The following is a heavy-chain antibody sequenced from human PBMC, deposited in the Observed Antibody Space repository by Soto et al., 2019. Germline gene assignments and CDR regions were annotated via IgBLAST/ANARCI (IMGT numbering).Heavy chain of an antibody. CDR3: ARLAKTAGNTWDF. V-gene: IGHV4-61*01. Sequence: PSETLSLTCTVSGGSVSSGSYYWSWIRQPPGKGLEWIGSIYYSGSTNYNPSLKSRVTTSVDTSKNQFSLKVTSVTAADTAVYYCARLAKTAGNTWDFGGQGTLVTVSS. J-gene: IGHJ4*02. CDR1: GGSVSSGSYY. D-gene: IGHD5-12*01. CDR2: IYYSGST.